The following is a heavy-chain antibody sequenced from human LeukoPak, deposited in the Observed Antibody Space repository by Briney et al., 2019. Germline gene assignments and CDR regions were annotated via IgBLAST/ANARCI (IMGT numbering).Heavy chain of an antibody. D-gene: IGHD6-19*01. Sequence: GGSLRLSCAASGFTFDDYAMHWVRQAPGKGLEWVSGISWSSGSIGYADSVKGRFTISRDNAKNSLYLQMNSLRAEDTALYYCAKGPVAGTYYFDYWGQGTLVTVSS. CDR3: AKGPVAGTYYFDY. CDR1: GFTFDDYA. CDR2: ISWSSGSI. J-gene: IGHJ4*02. V-gene: IGHV3-9*01.